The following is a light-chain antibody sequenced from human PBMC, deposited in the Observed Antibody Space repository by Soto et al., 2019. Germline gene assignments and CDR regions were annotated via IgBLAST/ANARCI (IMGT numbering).Light chain of an antibody. CDR3: TSYTRSSTYV. CDR2: DVS. V-gene: IGLV2-14*01. CDR1: SSDVGGFNH. J-gene: IGLJ1*01. Sequence: QSALTQAASVSGSPGQSVTISCTGTSSDVGGFNHVSWYQQHPGEAPKLVIFDVSYRPSGVSNRFSGSKSGNTASLTISGLQAEDEAEYYCTSYTRSSTYVFGTGTKLTVL.